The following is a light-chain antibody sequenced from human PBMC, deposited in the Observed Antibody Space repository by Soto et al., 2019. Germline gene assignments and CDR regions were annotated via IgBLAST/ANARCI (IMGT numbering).Light chain of an antibody. CDR2: GAP. Sequence: EIVMTQSPATLSVSPGARATLSCSASQSVSNNLAWYQQKPGQAPRLLIYGAPTSATGITARFSGSGSETDFTPTISSLQSEDFAVYYCQRRCAFGQGTKVEIK. V-gene: IGKV3-15*01. CDR1: QSVSNN. CDR3: QRRCA. J-gene: IGKJ1*01.